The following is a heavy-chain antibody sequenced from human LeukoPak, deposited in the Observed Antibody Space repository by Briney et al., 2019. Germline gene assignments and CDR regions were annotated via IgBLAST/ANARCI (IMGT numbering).Heavy chain of an antibody. CDR1: GDSVSSNSAA. Sequence: SQTLSLTCAISGDSVSSNSAAWNWIRQSPSRGLEWLGRTYYRSKWYNDYAVSVKSRITINPDTSKNQFSLQLNSVTPEDTAAYYCARGGQLERRAYFDYWGQGTLVTVSS. D-gene: IGHD1-1*01. CDR2: TYYRSKWYN. J-gene: IGHJ4*02. V-gene: IGHV6-1*01. CDR3: ARGGQLERRAYFDY.